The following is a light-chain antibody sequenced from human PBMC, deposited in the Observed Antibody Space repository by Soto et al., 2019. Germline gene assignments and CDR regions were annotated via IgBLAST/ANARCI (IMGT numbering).Light chain of an antibody. J-gene: IGKJ4*02. V-gene: IGKV3-20*01. CDR1: QSVSSSS. CDR3: QRYGSSPLT. CDR2: GAS. Sequence: EIVLTHSPGTLSLSPGERATLSCRASQSVSSSSLVWYQQKPGQAPRLLIYGASSRATGIPDRFSGSGSGIDFALTIRRLEHEDFSLYYCQRYGSSPLTFGGGTKVELK.